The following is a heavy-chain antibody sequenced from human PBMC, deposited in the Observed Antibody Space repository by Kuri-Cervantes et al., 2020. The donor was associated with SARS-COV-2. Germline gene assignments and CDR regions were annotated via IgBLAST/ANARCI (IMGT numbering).Heavy chain of an antibody. CDR3: ARSRRVWFDP. CDR2: INHSGST. D-gene: IGHD1-14*01. Sequence: GSLRLSCAVYGGSFSGYYWSWIRQPPGKGLDWIGEINHSGSTNYNPSLKSRVTISVDTSKNQFSLKLSSVNAADTAVYYCARSRRVWFDPWGQGTLVTVSS. J-gene: IGHJ5*02. CDR1: GGSFSGYY. V-gene: IGHV4-34*01.